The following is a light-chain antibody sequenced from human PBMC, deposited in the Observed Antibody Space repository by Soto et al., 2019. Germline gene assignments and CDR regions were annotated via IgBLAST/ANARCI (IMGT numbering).Light chain of an antibody. CDR2: DVS. CDR3: SSYRSSSTGV. V-gene: IGLV2-14*01. J-gene: IGLJ1*01. Sequence: QSVLTQPASVSGSPGQSITISCTGTRSDVGGYNFVSWYQQHPGKAPKLMIYDVSNRPSGVSNRFSGSKSGNTASLTISGLQAEDEADYYCSSYRSSSTGVFGPGPKLTVL. CDR1: RSDVGGYNF.